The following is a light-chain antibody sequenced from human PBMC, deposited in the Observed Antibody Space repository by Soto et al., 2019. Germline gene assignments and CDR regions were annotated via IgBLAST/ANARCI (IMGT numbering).Light chain of an antibody. J-gene: IGKJ2*01. V-gene: IGKV3-15*01. Sequence: EIVMTQSPVTLSVSPGERATLSCRASQSISNHLAWYQQKPGQAPRLLSYGASTRATGIPARFSGSGSGTEFTLTISSLQSADFAVYYCQQYNNWPPRTFGQGTKREIK. CDR1: QSISNH. CDR2: GAS. CDR3: QQYNNWPPRT.